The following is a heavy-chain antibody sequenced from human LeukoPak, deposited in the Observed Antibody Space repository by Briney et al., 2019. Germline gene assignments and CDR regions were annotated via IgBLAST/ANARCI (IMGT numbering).Heavy chain of an antibody. CDR1: GGSFSGYY. Sequence: SETLSLTCAVYGGSFSGYYWSWIRQPPGKGLEWIGEINHSGSTNYNPSLKSRVTISVDTSKNQFSLKLSSVTAADTAVYYCASRYCGGDCYKDYYYYGMDVWGQGTTVTVSS. CDR2: INHSGST. D-gene: IGHD2-21*02. J-gene: IGHJ6*02. V-gene: IGHV4-34*01. CDR3: ASRYCGGDCYKDYYYYGMDV.